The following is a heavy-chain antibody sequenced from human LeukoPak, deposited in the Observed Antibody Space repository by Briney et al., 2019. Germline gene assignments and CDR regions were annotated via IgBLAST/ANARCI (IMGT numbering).Heavy chain of an antibody. Sequence: ASVKVSCKASGYTFTSYDINWVRQATGQGLEGMGWMNPNSGNTVYAQKFQGRVTMTRNTSISTAYMDLSSLRSEDTAVHYCARGYFDSSAYYFDYWGQGTLVTVSS. D-gene: IGHD3-22*01. J-gene: IGHJ4*02. V-gene: IGHV1-8*01. CDR2: MNPNSGNT. CDR3: ARGYFDSSAYYFDY. CDR1: GYTFTSYD.